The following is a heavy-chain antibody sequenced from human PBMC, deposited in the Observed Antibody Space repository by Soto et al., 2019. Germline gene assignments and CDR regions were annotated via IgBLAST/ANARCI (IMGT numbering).Heavy chain of an antibody. CDR2: ISGDGINT. D-gene: IGHD1-26*01. CDR3: ARGNLSFDFDS. CDR1: GFNFGFFG. V-gene: IGHV3-30*03. Sequence: QIQLVESGGGVVQPGRSLRLSCAASGFNFGFFGMHWVRQAPGKGLEWVAFISGDGINTHYADSVRGRFTLSRDYSKRTMYLQMDTLRDDDTALYYCARGNLSFDFDSWGQGTLVTVSS. J-gene: IGHJ4*02.